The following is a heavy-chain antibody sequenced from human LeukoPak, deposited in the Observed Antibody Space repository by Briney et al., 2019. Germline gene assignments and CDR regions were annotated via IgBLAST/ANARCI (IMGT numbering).Heavy chain of an antibody. CDR3: ARVTVWSGYYFDY. V-gene: IGHV4-38-2*01. Sequence: SETLSLTCAVSGYSISSGYYWGWIRQPPGKGLEWIGSIYHSGSTYYNPSLKSRVTISVDTSKNQFSLKLSSVTAADTAVYYCARVTVWSGYYFDYWGQGTLVTVSS. J-gene: IGHJ4*02. CDR2: IYHSGST. CDR1: GYSISSGYY. D-gene: IGHD3-3*01.